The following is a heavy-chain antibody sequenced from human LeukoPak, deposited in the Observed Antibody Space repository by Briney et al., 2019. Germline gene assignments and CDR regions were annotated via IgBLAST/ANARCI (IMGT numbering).Heavy chain of an antibody. V-gene: IGHV3-23*01. J-gene: IGHJ4*02. CDR1: GFTFGSYA. D-gene: IGHD4-17*01. Sequence: SGGSLRLSCAASGFTFGSYAMSWVRQAPGKGLEWVSTIGGGGESTYYADSAKGRFTNSRDNSKNTLYLQMNSLRAEDTAVYYCARGLTVTPDYWGQGTLVTVSS. CDR3: ARGLTVTPDY. CDR2: IGGGGEST.